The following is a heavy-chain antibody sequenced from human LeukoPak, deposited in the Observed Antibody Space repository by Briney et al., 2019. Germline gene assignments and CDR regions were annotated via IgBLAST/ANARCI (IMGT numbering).Heavy chain of an antibody. Sequence: ASVKVSCKASGYIFTSYYIHWVRQAPGQGLEWMGWINPNSGVTNYAQKFQGRVTMAGDPSISTTYMELRRVRSDDTAVYYCATARDILTTISVGGFDYWGQGTLVTVSS. D-gene: IGHD5-12*01. CDR3: ATARDILTTISVGGFDY. J-gene: IGHJ4*02. CDR1: GYIFTSYY. V-gene: IGHV1-2*02. CDR2: INPNSGVT.